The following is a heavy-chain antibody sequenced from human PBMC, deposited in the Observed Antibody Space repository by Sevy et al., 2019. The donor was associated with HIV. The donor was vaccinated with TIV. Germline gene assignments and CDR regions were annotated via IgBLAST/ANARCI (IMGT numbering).Heavy chain of an antibody. CDR1: GFSFSDYY. CDR2: ISSSGSTI. Sequence: GGSLRLSCAASGFSFSDYYMSWIRQAPGKGLEWVSYISSSGSTIYYADSVKGRFTISRDNAKNSLYLQMNSLRAEDTAVYYCARVGYYDFWSGYYNPQDAFDIWGQWTMVTVSS. CDR3: ARVGYYDFWSGYYNPQDAFDI. J-gene: IGHJ3*02. V-gene: IGHV3-11*01. D-gene: IGHD3-3*01.